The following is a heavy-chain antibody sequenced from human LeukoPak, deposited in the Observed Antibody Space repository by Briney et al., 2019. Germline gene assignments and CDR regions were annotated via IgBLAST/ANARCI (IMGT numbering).Heavy chain of an antibody. J-gene: IGHJ4*02. Sequence: SGPTLVKPTQTLTLTCTFSGFSLSTRGVGVGWVRQPPGQALEWLAVIYWSDDERFSPSLKNRLTITKDTSRNQVVLTMTNMDPVDTATYYCVHTEGVYIGSWFWYFDYWGQGTLVTVSS. V-gene: IGHV2-5*01. CDR1: GFSLSTRGVG. CDR3: VHTEGVYIGSWFWYFDY. D-gene: IGHD6-13*01. CDR2: IYWSDDE.